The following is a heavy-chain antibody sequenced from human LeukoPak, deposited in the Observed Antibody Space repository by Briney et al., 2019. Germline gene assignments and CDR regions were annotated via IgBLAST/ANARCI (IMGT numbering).Heavy chain of an antibody. V-gene: IGHV1-69*13. CDR2: IIPIIGTA. CDR1: GDTFSSYA. Sequence: ASVKVSCKASGDTFSSYAISWVRQAPGQGLEWMGGIIPIIGTANYAQKFQGRVTITADESTSTAYMELSSLRSDDTAVYYCARDFGVVATKSKFDYWGQGILVTVSS. D-gene: IGHD5-12*01. CDR3: ARDFGVVATKSKFDY. J-gene: IGHJ4*02.